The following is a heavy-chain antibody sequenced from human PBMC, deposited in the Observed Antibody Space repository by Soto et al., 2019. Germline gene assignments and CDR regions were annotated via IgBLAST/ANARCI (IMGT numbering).Heavy chain of an antibody. CDR2: IRNKGNNYAT. D-gene: IGHD5-18*01. J-gene: IGHJ4*02. V-gene: IGHV3-73*01. Sequence: GGSLRLSCAASGFTFSDSAMHWVRQTSGKGLEWVGRIRNKGNNYATAYTASVKGRFTISRDDSKNTVYLQMNSLKIDDTAVYYCTSRRDWTAVDPLDYWGLGTLVTVSS. CDR3: TSRRDWTAVDPLDY. CDR1: GFTFSDSA.